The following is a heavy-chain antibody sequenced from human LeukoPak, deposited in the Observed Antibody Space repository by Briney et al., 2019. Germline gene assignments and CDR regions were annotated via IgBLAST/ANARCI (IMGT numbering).Heavy chain of an antibody. D-gene: IGHD3-22*01. V-gene: IGHV3-11*01. CDR1: GFTFSDYY. CDR2: ISSSGSTI. CDR3: ARGRNYSDSSGYYRAIYYYYYMDV. Sequence: GGSLRLSCAASGFTFSDYYMSWIRQAPGKGLEWVSYISSSGSTIYYADSVKGRFTISRDNAKNSLYLQMNSLRAEDTAVYYCARGRNYSDSSGYYRAIYYYYYMDVWGKGTTVTVSS. J-gene: IGHJ6*03.